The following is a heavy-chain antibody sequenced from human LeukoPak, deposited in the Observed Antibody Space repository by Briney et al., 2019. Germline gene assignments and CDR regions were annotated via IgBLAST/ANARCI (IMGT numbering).Heavy chain of an antibody. Sequence: PGGSLRLSCAASGFTFSSYAMHWVRQAPGKGLEWVAVISYDGSNKYYADSVKGRFTISRDNSKNTLYLQMNSLRAEDTAVYYCARSPGRGSSLPRGQGTLVTVSS. V-gene: IGHV3-30*04. CDR2: ISYDGSNK. D-gene: IGHD6-13*01. J-gene: IGHJ5*02. CDR1: GFTFSSYA. CDR3: ARSPGRGSSLP.